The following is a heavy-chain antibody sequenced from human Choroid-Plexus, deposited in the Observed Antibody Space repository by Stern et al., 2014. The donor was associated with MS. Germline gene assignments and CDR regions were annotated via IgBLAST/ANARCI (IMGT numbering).Heavy chain of an antibody. J-gene: IGHJ4*02. CDR1: GFTFSNYG. V-gene: IGHV3-30*03. CDR2: ISHDGSNK. Sequence: QVQLVESGGGVVHPGRSLRLSCAASGFTFSNYGMHWVRQAPGQGLEWVTLISHDGSNKFYADSVKGRFTISRDNSKNTLHLQMSSLTTEDTAVYYCVINDWSTVPGWGQGTLVIVSS. CDR3: VINDWSTVPG. D-gene: IGHD4-17*01.